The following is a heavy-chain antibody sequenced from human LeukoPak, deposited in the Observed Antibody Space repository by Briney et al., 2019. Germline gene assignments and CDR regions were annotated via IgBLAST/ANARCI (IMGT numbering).Heavy chain of an antibody. CDR1: GGSFSGYY. Sequence: SETLSLTCAVYGGSFSGYYWSWIRQPPGKGLEWIGEINHSGSTNYNPSLKSRVTISVDTSKNQFSLKLSSVTAADTAVYYCASQLAGYSSGWSWFDPWGQGTLVTVSS. CDR3: ASQLAGYSSGWSWFDP. V-gene: IGHV4-34*01. J-gene: IGHJ5*02. D-gene: IGHD6-19*01. CDR2: INHSGST.